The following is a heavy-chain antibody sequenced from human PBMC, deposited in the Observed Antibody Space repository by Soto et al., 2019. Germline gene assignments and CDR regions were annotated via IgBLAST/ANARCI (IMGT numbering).Heavy chain of an antibody. CDR1: GGSISSYY. V-gene: IGHV4-59*01. Sequence: KPSETLSLTCTVSGGSISSYYWSWIRQPPGKGLEWIGYIYYSGSTNYNPSLKSRVTISVDTSKNQFSLKLSSVTAADTAVYYCARAESYYDFWSGYYGMDVWGQGTTVTVSS. J-gene: IGHJ6*02. CDR2: IYYSGST. D-gene: IGHD3-3*01. CDR3: ARAESYYDFWSGYYGMDV.